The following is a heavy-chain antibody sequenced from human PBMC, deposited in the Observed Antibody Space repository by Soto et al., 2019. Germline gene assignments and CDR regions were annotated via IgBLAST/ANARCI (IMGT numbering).Heavy chain of an antibody. V-gene: IGHV1-69*13. CDR1: GGTFSSSA. Sequence: ASVKVSCKASGGTFSSSAISSLRQAPGQRLEWMGGIIPIFGTANYAQKFQGRVTITAEESTSTAYMELSSLRSEDTAVYYCANSGYDLSISWYYFDYWGQGTLVTVSS. CDR3: ANSGYDLSISWYYFDY. D-gene: IGHD5-12*01. CDR2: IIPIFGTA. J-gene: IGHJ4*02.